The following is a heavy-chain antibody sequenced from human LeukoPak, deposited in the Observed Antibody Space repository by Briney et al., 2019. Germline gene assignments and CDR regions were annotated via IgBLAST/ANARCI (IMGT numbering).Heavy chain of an antibody. D-gene: IGHD3-22*01. J-gene: IGHJ4*02. CDR2: ISSSSSYI. CDR3: ARWVTYYYDTSGYYYDY. Sequence: GGSLRLSCAASGFTFSSYSMNWVRQAPGKGLEWVSSISSSSSYIYYADSVKGRFTISRDNAKNSLYLLMNSLRDEDTAVYYCARWVTYYYDTSGYYYDYWGQGTLVSVSS. CDR1: GFTFSSYS. V-gene: IGHV3-21*01.